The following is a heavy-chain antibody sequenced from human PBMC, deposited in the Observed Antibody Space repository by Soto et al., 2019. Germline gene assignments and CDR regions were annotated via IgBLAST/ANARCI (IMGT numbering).Heavy chain of an antibody. CDR1: DSSINNNYY. CDR3: ARGVYGGNFDY. V-gene: IGHV4-38-2*01. CDR2: IHHSGTT. D-gene: IGHD4-17*01. Sequence: SEDMSLTYGVSDSSINNNYYWLWIRQPPGKGLEWIGAIHHSGTTYYTPSLKSRVTISMDMSKSHFSLRLTSVTAADTAVYYCARGVYGGNFDYWGQGNPGTVS. J-gene: IGHJ4*02.